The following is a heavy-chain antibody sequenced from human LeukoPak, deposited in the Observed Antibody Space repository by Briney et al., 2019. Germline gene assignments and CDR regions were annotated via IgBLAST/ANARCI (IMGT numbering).Heavy chain of an antibody. CDR3: ARGGVVVAASKTNADFDY. D-gene: IGHD2-15*01. V-gene: IGHV4-39*07. CDR2: IYYSGST. J-gene: IGHJ4*02. Sequence: SETLSLTCTVSGGSISSSSYYWGWIRQPPGKGLEWIGSIYYSGSTYYNPSLKSRVTISVDTSKNQFSLKLSSVTAADTAVYYCARGGVVVAASKTNADFDYWGQGTLVTVSS. CDR1: GGSISSSSYY.